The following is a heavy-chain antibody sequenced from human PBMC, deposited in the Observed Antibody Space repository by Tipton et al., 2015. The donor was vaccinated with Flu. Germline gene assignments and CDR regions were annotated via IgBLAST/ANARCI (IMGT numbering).Heavy chain of an antibody. V-gene: IGHV3-30*04. J-gene: IGHJ6*02. CDR1: GGSISRSS. D-gene: IGHD6-13*01. Sequence: GLVKPSETLSLTCTVSGGSISRSSFYWGWIRQSPGKGLEWVTVISFDGNNKYYAESLKGRFTISRDNSKNALYLEMNSLRPEDTAVYHCARDRQQQLAPRLYYYYHGVDVWGQGTTVTVSS. CDR2: ISFDGNNK. CDR3: ARDRQQQLAPRLYYYYHGVDV.